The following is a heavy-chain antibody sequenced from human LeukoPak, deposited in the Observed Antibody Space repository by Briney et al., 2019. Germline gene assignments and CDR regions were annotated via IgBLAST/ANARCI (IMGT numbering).Heavy chain of an antibody. CDR2: IYYSGST. Sequence: PSQTLSLTCTVSGGSISSGDYYWSWIRQPPGKGLEWIGYIYYSGSTYYNPSLKSRVTISVDTSKNQFSLKLSSVTAADTAVYYCARGDMVVAAFDIWGQGTMVTVSS. J-gene: IGHJ3*02. CDR1: GGSISSGDYY. D-gene: IGHD2-15*01. CDR3: ARGDMVVAAFDI. V-gene: IGHV4-30-4*01.